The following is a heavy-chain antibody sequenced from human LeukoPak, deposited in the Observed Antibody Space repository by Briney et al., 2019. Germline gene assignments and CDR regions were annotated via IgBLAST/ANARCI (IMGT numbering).Heavy chain of an antibody. CDR1: EFPFNAYW. CDR2: INQDGSEK. J-gene: IGHJ4*02. CDR3: ARLGRWTQLWSYGI. Sequence: GGSLRLSCAASEFPFNAYWMSWVRQAPGKGLECVANINQDGSEKYYIDSVRGRFIISRDNARNSLYLQMNSLRAEDTAVYYCARLGRWTQLWSYGIWGRGTLVTVSS. V-gene: IGHV3-7*01. D-gene: IGHD5-18*01.